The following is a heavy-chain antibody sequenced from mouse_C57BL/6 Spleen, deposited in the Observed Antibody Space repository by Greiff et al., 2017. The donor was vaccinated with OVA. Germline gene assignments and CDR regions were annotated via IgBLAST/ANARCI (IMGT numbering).Heavy chain of an antibody. V-gene: IGHV1-50*01. J-gene: IGHJ4*01. CDR3: ARSHDYGAMDY. CDR2: IDPSDSYT. Sequence: QVQLQQPGAELVKPGASVKLSCKASGYTFTSYWMQWVKQRPGQGLEWIGEIDPSDSYTNYNQKFKGQATLTVDTSSSTAYMQLSSLTSEDSAVYYCARSHDYGAMDYWGQGTSVTVSS. CDR1: GYTFTSYW.